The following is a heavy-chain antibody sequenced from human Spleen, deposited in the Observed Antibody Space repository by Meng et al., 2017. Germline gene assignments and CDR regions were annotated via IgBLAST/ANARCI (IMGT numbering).Heavy chain of an antibody. Sequence: RRAAGLLKPLETLSLTCDVYGGSFSGYSWSWIRQPPGKGLEWIGEISHSGSTNYSPSLKNRVTISLDTSKNQFSLKLRSVTAADTAVYYCARLWTVTSYSADWFDPWGQGTLVTVSS. D-gene: IGHD4-17*01. V-gene: IGHV4-34*01. CDR3: ARLWTVTSYSADWFDP. CDR1: GGSFSGYS. J-gene: IGHJ5*02. CDR2: ISHSGST.